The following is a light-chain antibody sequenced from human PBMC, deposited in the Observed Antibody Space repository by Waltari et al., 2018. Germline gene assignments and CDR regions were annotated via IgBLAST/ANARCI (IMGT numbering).Light chain of an antibody. CDR3: QQSYSAPLA. Sequence: DTLMTQSPSSLSASVGDRVTITCRASQAISTYVNWYQQTPGMAPKLLIFSSSTLHRVVSSRFSGSGSGTEFTLTISNLQPDDFATYYCQQSYSAPLAFGGGTKVEIK. V-gene: IGKV1-39*01. CDR1: QAISTY. CDR2: SSS. J-gene: IGKJ4*01.